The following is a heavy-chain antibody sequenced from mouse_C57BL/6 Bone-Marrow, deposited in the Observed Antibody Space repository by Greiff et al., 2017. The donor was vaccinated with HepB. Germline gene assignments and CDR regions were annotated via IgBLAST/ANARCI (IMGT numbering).Heavy chain of an antibody. CDR2: IYPRSGNT. CDR3: ANLYYDYDVGDY. V-gene: IGHV1-81*01. J-gene: IGHJ3*01. Sequence: VQLQQSGAELARPGASVKLSCKASGYTFTSYGISWVKQRTGQGLEWIGEIYPRSGNTYYNEKFKGKATLTADKSSSTAYMERRSLTSEDSAVYFCANLYYDYDVGDYWGQGTLVTVS. D-gene: IGHD2-4*01. CDR1: GYTFTSYG.